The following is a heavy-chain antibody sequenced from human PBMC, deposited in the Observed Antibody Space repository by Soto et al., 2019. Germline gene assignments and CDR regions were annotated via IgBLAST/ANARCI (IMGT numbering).Heavy chain of an antibody. CDR2: ITRFSGDG. Sequence: QMQLVQSGAEVKKTGSSVTVSCKALGNTFTYRYLHWVRQAPGQALEWMGWITRFSGDGHYAQKVQKRVNITRARSINTAYMQMSSLLSEDTAMYFCAGGGAGSGPFTWELPDHWGQGTLVTVSS. D-gene: IGHD1-26*01. V-gene: IGHV1-45*02. CDR1: GNTFTYRY. CDR3: AGGGAGSGPFTWELPDH. J-gene: IGHJ4*02.